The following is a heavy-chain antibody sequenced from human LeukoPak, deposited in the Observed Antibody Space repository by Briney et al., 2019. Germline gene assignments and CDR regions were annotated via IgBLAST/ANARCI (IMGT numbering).Heavy chain of an antibody. CDR2: ISDGGSST. V-gene: IGHV3-23*01. CDR3: ARDYVDIVATITSPTY. J-gene: IGHJ4*02. CDR1: GFTFTSYA. D-gene: IGHD5-12*01. Sequence: PGGSLRLSCAASGFTFTSYAMSWVRQAPGKGLEWVSTISDGGSSTFYADSVKGRFTISRDNSKNTLYLQMNSLRAEDTAVYYCARDYVDIVATITSPTYWGQGTLVTVSS.